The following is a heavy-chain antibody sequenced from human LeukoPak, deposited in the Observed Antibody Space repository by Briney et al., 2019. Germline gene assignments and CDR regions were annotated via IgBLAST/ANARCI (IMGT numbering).Heavy chain of an antibody. CDR3: ASGLTMATSTPPFDY. D-gene: IGHD5-24*01. J-gene: IGHJ4*02. CDR1: GGTFSSYA. V-gene: IGHV1-69*04. Sequence: SVKVSCKASGGTFSSYAISWVRQAPGQGLEWMGRIIPIFGIANYAQKFQGRVTITADKSTSTAYMELSSLRSEDTAVYYCASGLTMATSTPPFDYWGQGTLVTVSS. CDR2: IIPIFGIA.